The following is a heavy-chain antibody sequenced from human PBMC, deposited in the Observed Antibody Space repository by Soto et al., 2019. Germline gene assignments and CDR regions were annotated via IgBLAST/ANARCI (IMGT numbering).Heavy chain of an antibody. V-gene: IGHV6-1*01. D-gene: IGHD4-17*01. CDR2: TYYRSKWYN. Sequence: SQTLSLTCAISGDSVSNNSTAWNWIRQSPARGLEWLGRTYYRSKWYNDYAVSVKSRVIINPDTSKNQFSLQLNSVTPEDTAVYYCARERYGDYGRGTFDIWGQGTMVTVSS. J-gene: IGHJ3*02. CDR3: ARERYGDYGRGTFDI. CDR1: GDSVSNNSTA.